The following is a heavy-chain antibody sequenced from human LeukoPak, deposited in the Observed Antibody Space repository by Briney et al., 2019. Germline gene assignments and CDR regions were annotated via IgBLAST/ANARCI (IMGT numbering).Heavy chain of an antibody. V-gene: IGHV4-59*08. D-gene: IGHD3-10*01. Sequence: SETLSLTCTVSGGSISSYYWSWIRQPPGKGVEWIGYIYYSGSTNYNPSLRSRVTISVDTSKNQFSLKLSSVTAADTALYYCARRSYYGSGSYEYAFDIWGQGTMVTVSS. CDR1: GGSISSYY. J-gene: IGHJ3*02. CDR3: ARRSYYGSGSYEYAFDI. CDR2: IYYSGST.